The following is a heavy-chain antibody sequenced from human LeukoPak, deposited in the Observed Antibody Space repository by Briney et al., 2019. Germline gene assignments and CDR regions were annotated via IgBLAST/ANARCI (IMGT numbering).Heavy chain of an antibody. CDR2: ISCSGGST. D-gene: IGHD3-3*01. Sequence: GGSLRLSCAASGFTFSSYAMSWVRQAPGKGLEWVSAISCSGGSTYYADSVKGRFTISRDNSKNTLYLQMNSLRAEDTAVYYCATEGAIYDFWSGYWPSYYYYYGMDVWGQGTTVTVSS. J-gene: IGHJ6*02. CDR1: GFTFSSYA. CDR3: ATEGAIYDFWSGYWPSYYYYYGMDV. V-gene: IGHV3-23*01.